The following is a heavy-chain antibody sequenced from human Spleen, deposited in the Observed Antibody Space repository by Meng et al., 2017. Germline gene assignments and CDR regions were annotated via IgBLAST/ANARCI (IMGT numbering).Heavy chain of an antibody. J-gene: IGHJ4*02. V-gene: IGHV3-23*01. CDR1: GFTFSSYD. CDR3: AKEIRPNDY. Sequence: GGSLRLSCAASGFTFSSYDMSWVRQAPGKGLEGVSSISASGGWTYYADSVRGRFTISRDNSKSTLYVQMNSLRVEDTAIYYCAKEIRPNDYWGQGTGVTVSS. CDR2: ISASGGWT.